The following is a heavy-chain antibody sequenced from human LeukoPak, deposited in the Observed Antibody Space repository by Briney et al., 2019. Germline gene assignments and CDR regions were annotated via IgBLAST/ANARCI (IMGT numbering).Heavy chain of an antibody. D-gene: IGHD2-8*02. CDR3: ASVLPSGPPDY. Sequence: GGSLRLSCAASGFTFTSYEMNCISSRGSTMYYADSVKGRFTISRDNAKNSLYLQMNSLRADDTAVYYCASVLPSGPPDYWGQGTLVTVSS. CDR1: GFTFTSYE. V-gene: IGHV3-48*03. J-gene: IGHJ4*02. CDR2: ISSRGSTM.